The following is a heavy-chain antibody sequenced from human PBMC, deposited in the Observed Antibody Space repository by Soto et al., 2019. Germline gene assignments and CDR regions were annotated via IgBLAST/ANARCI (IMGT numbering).Heavy chain of an antibody. CDR1: GGSVSSGSYY. V-gene: IGHV4-61*01. D-gene: IGHD6-13*01. J-gene: IGHJ5*02. CDR2: IYYSGST. CDR3: ARDQKTGYSSSWAFDT. Sequence: SETLSLTCTVSGGSVSSGSYYWSWIRQPPGKGLEWIGYIYYSGSTNYNPSLKSRVTISVDTSKNQFSLKLSSVTAADTAVYYCARDQKTGYSSSWAFDTWGQGTLVTVS.